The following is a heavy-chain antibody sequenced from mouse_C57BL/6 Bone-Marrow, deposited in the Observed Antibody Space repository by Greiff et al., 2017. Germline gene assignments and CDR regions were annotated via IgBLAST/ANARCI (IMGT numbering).Heavy chain of an antibody. Sequence: VQLQQSGPELVKPGASVKISCKASGYTFTDYYMNWVKQSHGKSLEWIGDINPNNGGTSYNQKFKGKATLTVDKSSSTAYMELRSLTSEDAAVYYCARSLPIYSLDYWGQGTTLTVSS. CDR2: INPNNGGT. V-gene: IGHV1-26*01. CDR1: GYTFTDYY. CDR3: ARSLPIYSLDY. D-gene: IGHD2-1*01. J-gene: IGHJ2*01.